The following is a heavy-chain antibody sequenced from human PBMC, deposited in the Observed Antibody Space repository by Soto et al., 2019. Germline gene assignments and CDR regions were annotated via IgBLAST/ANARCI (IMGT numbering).Heavy chain of an antibody. J-gene: IGHJ4*02. Sequence: ASVKVSCKVSGYTLTGLSMHWVRQAPGKGLEWMGGFDPEDGETIYAQKFQGRVTMTEDTSTDTAYMELSSLRSEDTAVYYCATLRGYSYGYHYFDYWGQGTLVTVSS. V-gene: IGHV1-24*01. CDR2: FDPEDGET. CDR1: GYTLTGLS. CDR3: ATLRGYSYGYHYFDY. D-gene: IGHD5-18*01.